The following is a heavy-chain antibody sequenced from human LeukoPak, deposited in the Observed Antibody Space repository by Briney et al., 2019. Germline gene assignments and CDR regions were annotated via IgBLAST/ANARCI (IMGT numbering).Heavy chain of an antibody. J-gene: IGHJ4*02. CDR3: AKYYRESSGASPLDY. CDR1: GFSFSTYG. CDR2: IRYDGSNK. V-gene: IGHV3-30*02. Sequence: PGGSLRLSCVASGFSFSTYGMHWVRQAPGKGLEWVAFIRYDGSNKYYADSVKGRFTISRDNSKNTLYLQMNSLRVEDTAVYYCAKYYRESSGASPLDYWGQGTRVTVSS. D-gene: IGHD3-22*01.